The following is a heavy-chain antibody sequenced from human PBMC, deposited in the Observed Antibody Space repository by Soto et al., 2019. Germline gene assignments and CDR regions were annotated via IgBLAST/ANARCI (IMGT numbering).Heavy chain of an antibody. Sequence: SVKVSCKASGGTFSSYAISWVRQAPGQGLEWMGGIIPIFGTANYAQKFQGRVTITADESTSTDYMELSSLRSEDTAVYYCARKEFTGYSSGWYYGYWGQGTLVTVSS. J-gene: IGHJ4*02. CDR2: IIPIFGTA. V-gene: IGHV1-69*13. CDR3: ARKEFTGYSSGWYYGY. D-gene: IGHD6-19*01. CDR1: GGTFSSYA.